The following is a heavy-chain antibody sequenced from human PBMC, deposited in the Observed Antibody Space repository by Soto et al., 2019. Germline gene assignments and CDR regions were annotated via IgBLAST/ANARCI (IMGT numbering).Heavy chain of an antibody. CDR1: GFTFSSYG. CDR2: ISYDGSNK. D-gene: IGHD4-17*01. Sequence: GGSLRLACAASGFTFSSYGMHWVRQAPGKGLEWVAVISYDGSNKYYADSVKGRFTISRDNSKNTLYLQMNSLRAEDTAVYYCAILVTTLVDGMHVWGPGTTVTV. V-gene: IGHV3-30*03. CDR3: AILVTTLVDGMHV. J-gene: IGHJ6*02.